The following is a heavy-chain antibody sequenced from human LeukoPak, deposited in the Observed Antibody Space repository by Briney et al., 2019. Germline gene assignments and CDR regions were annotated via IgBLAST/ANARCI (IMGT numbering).Heavy chain of an antibody. CDR2: LSASAITT. CDR3: AKQGDYVGYFDY. J-gene: IGHJ4*02. V-gene: IGHV3-23*01. CDR1: GFTFSNYA. D-gene: IGHD4-17*01. Sequence: PGGSLRLSCAASGFTFSNYAMYWVRQAPGKGLEWVSALSASAITTYYADSVKGWFTISRDNSKNTLYLQMNTLRAEDTAVYYCAKQGDYVGYFDYWGQGTLVTVSS.